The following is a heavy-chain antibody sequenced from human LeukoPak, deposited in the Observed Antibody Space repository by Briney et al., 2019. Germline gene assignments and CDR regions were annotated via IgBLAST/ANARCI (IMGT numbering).Heavy chain of an antibody. Sequence: SETLSLTCTVSGGSISSSSYYWSWLRQPQGKGLDWIGRIYTSGSTYYHPYLKSRVTMSVDTSKNQFSLKLSSVTAADTAVYYCARGRGVNDYWGQGTLVTVSS. CDR3: ARGRGVNDY. CDR2: IYTSGST. D-gene: IGHD3-3*01. V-gene: IGHV4-39*07. CDR1: GGSISSSSYY. J-gene: IGHJ4*02.